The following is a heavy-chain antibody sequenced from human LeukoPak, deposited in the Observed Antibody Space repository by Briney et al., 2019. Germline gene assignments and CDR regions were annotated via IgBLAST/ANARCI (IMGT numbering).Heavy chain of an antibody. Sequence: GGSLRLSCAASGFTFSGTAMHWVRQASGKGLEWVGRIRSSTKNYATAYGASVKGRFTISRDDSKNTAYLQMDSLKTEDTAVYYCTFSHDYGDNWGQGTLVTVSS. CDR3: TFSHDYGDN. V-gene: IGHV3-73*01. D-gene: IGHD4-17*01. CDR1: GFTFSGTA. CDR2: IRSSTKNYAT. J-gene: IGHJ4*02.